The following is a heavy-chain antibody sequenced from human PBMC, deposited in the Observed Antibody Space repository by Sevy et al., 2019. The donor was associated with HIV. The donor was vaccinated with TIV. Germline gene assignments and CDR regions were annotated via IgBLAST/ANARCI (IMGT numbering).Heavy chain of an antibody. V-gene: IGHV1-69*13. CDR2: IIPMFDTV. CDR1: GGTFSNYA. Sequence: ASVKVSCKASGGTFSNYAINWVRQAPGQGLEWMGGIIPMFDTVNYAQNFQGRVTITADESTSTAYMELSSLRSEDTAVYFCAMLPWPARSGGRHSFYYYGLDVWGQGTTVTVSS. CDR3: AMLPWPARSGGRHSFYYYGLDV. D-gene: IGHD1-26*01. J-gene: IGHJ6*02.